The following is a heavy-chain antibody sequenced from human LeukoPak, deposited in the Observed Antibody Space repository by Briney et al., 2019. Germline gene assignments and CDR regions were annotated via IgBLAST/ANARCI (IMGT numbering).Heavy chain of an antibody. J-gene: IGHJ4*02. CDR1: GFTFDDYA. V-gene: IGHV3-43D*03. CDR2: ISWDGGST. D-gene: IGHD3-16*01. CDR3: PTVVARLSPFTSFDY. Sequence: GGSLRLSCAASGFTFDDYAMNWVRQAPGKGLEWVSLISWDGGSTYYADSVKGRFTISRDNAKNSLYLQMNSLRAEDMALYYCPTVVARLSPFTSFDYWGQGSLVTVSS.